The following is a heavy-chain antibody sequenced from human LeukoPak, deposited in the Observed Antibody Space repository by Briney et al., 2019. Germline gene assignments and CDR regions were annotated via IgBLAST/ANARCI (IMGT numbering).Heavy chain of an antibody. CDR3: ARDMLTRSSSSWDPYYFDY. CDR1: GYTFTSHY. V-gene: IGHV1-46*01. D-gene: IGHD6-13*01. CDR2: INPSGGST. J-gene: IGHJ4*02. Sequence: ASVKVSCKASGYTFTSHYMHWVRQAPGQGLEWMGVINPSGGSTSYAQKFQGRVTMTRDTSTSTVYMELSSLRSEDTAVYYCARDMLTRSSSSWDPYYFDYWGQGTLVTVSS.